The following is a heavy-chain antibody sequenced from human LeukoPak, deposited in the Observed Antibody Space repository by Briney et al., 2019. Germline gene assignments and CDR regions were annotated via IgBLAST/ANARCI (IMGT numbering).Heavy chain of an antibody. CDR3: ARDRSPRHYYDTGAYHGAADY. CDR1: GYTFTGYY. CDR2: ISGYNGYT. J-gene: IGHJ4*02. V-gene: IGHV1-18*04. D-gene: IGHD3-22*01. Sequence: GASVKVSCKASGYTFTGYYMHWVRQAPGQGLEWLGWISGYNGYTRDAQKLQGRVSMTTDTSTSTAYMELRSLRSDDTAMYYCARDRSPRHYYDTGAYHGAADYWGQGTPVTVSS.